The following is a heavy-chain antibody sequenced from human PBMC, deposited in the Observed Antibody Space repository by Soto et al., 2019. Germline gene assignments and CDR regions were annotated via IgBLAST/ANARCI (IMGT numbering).Heavy chain of an antibody. V-gene: IGHV3-23*01. CDR2: ISGSGGST. D-gene: IGHD2-15*01. J-gene: IGHJ4*02. CDR1: GFTFSSYA. CDR3: AKALVVMVAATEIDY. Sequence: GGPLRLSCAAAGFTFSSYAMSWVRKAPGKGLEWVSAISGSGGSTYYADSVKGRFTISRDNSKNTLYLQMNSLRAEDTAVYYCAKALVVMVAATEIDYWGQGTLVTVSS.